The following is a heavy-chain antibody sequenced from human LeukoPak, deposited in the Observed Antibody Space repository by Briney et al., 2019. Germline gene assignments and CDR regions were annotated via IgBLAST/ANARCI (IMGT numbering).Heavy chain of an antibody. D-gene: IGHD1-26*01. CDR1: GGSISSGGYS. Sequence: SGTLSLTCAVSGGSISSGGYSWSWIRQPPGKGLEWIGYIYHSGSTYYNPSLKSRVTISVDRSKNQFSLKLSSVTAADTAVYYCARGAKDAFDIWGQGTMVTVSS. CDR3: ARGAKDAFDI. J-gene: IGHJ3*02. CDR2: IYHSGST. V-gene: IGHV4-30-2*01.